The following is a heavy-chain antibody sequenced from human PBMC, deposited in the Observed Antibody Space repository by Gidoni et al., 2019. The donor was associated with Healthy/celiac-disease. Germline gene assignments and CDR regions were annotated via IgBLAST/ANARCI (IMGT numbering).Heavy chain of an antibody. J-gene: IGHJ4*02. Sequence: QVQLVQSGAEVTMPSSSVKVPCEASRGTFSSYSVSWVRQAPGQGLEWMGGIIPSFSTANYAQKFQGRVTITADEATSTAYMELSSLRSEDTDVYYCARGAEKEMATMGRFRFDYWGQGTLVTVSS. CDR1: RGTFSSYS. D-gene: IGHD5-12*01. CDR3: ARGAEKEMATMGRFRFDY. V-gene: IGHV1-69*01. CDR2: IIPSFSTA.